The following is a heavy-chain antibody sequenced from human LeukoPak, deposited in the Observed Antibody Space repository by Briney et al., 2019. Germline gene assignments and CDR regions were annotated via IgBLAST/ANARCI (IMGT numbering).Heavy chain of an antibody. D-gene: IGHD2-2*01. CDR3: ARDIAVIPAGTGEDY. V-gene: IGHV1-18*01. Sequence: ASVKVSCKASGYSFISYGFSWVRQAPGQGLEWMGWIYAQSGNTNHAQKLQGSVTMTTETSTGTAYMELTSTRADETALYYCARDIAVIPAGTGEDYWGQGTQVTVSS. J-gene: IGHJ4*02. CDR2: IYAQSGNT. CDR1: GYSFISYG.